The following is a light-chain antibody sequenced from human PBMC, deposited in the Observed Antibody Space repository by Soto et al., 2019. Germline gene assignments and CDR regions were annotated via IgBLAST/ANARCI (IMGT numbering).Light chain of an antibody. CDR2: GTN. CDR1: SSNIGAAMD. Sequence: QSVLTQPPSVSGAPGQRVTISCTGSSSNIGAAMDVHWYQQFPGMAPKLLIFGTNKRPSGVPDRFSGSKSGTSASLAISGLQSEDEADYYCAAWDGSLSGWVFGGGTKVTVL. J-gene: IGLJ3*02. V-gene: IGLV1-40*01. CDR3: AAWDGSLSGWV.